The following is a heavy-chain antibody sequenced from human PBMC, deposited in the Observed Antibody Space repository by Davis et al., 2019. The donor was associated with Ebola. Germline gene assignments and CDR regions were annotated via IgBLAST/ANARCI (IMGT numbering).Heavy chain of an antibody. CDR3: ATTDPEQLWFRIDS. Sequence: SETLSLTCTVSGCSISSGYWSWLRQPPGKGLEWIGYIYYSGITNYNPSLKSRVTMFVDTSKNQFSLLLSSVTAADTAVYYCATTDPEQLWFRIDSWGQGTLVTVSS. CDR1: GCSISSGY. J-gene: IGHJ4*02. V-gene: IGHV4-59*01. D-gene: IGHD1/OR15-1a*01. CDR2: IYYSGIT.